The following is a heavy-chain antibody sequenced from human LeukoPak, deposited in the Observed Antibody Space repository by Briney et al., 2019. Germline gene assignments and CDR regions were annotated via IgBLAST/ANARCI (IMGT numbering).Heavy chain of an antibody. J-gene: IGHJ4*02. Sequence: ASVKVSCKASGYTFTGYYMHWVRQAPGQGLEWMGRINPNSGGTNYAQKFQGRVTMTRDTSISTACMELSRLRSDDTAVYYCARGSTYYYDSSGYYRDYWGQGTLVTVSS. CDR1: GYTFTGYY. V-gene: IGHV1-2*06. CDR3: ARGSTYYYDSSGYYRDY. D-gene: IGHD3-22*01. CDR2: INPNSGGT.